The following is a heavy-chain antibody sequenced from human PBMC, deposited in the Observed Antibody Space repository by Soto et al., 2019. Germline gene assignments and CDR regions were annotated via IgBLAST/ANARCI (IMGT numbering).Heavy chain of an antibody. Sequence: EVQLVESGGNLARPGESLRLSCAASGFKFDDYAFHWVRQAPGKGPEWVSGINWNGAYSGYADSVKGRFTIYRDNAGNSVYLQMDTLSPEDTALYYCARVHSSGWYVEPYDAWGQGTMVTVSS. CDR2: INWNGAYS. CDR1: GFKFDDYA. J-gene: IGHJ3*01. V-gene: IGHV3-9*01. CDR3: ARVHSSGWYVEPYDA. D-gene: IGHD6-19*01.